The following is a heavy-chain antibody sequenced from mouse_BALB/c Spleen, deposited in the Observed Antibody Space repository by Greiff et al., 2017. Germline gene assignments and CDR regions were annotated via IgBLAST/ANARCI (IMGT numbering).Heavy chain of an antibody. CDR1: GFTFSSFG. J-gene: IGHJ4*01. V-gene: IGHV5-17*02. D-gene: IGHD2-1*01. CDR3: ARSGNYDFDY. CDR2: ISSGSSTI. Sequence: EVKVVESGGGLVQPGGSRKLSCAASGFTFSSFGMHWVRQAPEKGLEWVAYISSGSSTIYYADTVKGRFTISRDNPKNTLFLQMTSLRSEDTAMYYCARSGNYDFDYWGQGTSVTVSS.